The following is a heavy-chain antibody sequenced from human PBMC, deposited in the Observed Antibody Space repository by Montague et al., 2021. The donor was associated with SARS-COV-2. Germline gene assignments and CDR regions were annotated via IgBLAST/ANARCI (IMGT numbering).Heavy chain of an antibody. V-gene: IGHV4-59*12. CDR3: ARVPFSSSWYYLDY. CDR1: GGSITGYF. CDR2: MHYSGST. Sequence: SETLSLTCTIPGGSITGYFWTWIRQPPGKGLEWLGHMHYSGSTKYNPSLESRVTMSIDTSESQFSLHLRSVTAADTGVYYCARVPFSSSWYYLDYWGQGTLVTVSS. J-gene: IGHJ4*02. D-gene: IGHD6-13*01.